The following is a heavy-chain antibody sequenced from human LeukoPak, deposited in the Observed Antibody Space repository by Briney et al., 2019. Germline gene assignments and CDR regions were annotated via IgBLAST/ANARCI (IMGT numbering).Heavy chain of an antibody. CDR1: EYTFTDYY. Sequence: ASVKVSCKASEYTFTDYYIHWVRQAPGQGLEWMGWISPNSGGTNYAQNFQGRVTMTRDTSISTAYMELSRLRSDDTAVYYCARPYGGNPHFDYWGQGTLVTVSS. D-gene: IGHD4-23*01. CDR3: ARPYGGNPHFDY. CDR2: ISPNSGGT. J-gene: IGHJ4*02. V-gene: IGHV1-2*02.